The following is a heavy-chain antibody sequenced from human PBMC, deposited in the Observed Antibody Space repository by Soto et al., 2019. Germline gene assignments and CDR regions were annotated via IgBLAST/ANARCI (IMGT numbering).Heavy chain of an antibody. Sequence: QVQLRESGPGLVKPSETLSLTCTISGGSLSNYYWSWIRQTPGKGLEWIGYVHYSGSINYNPSLQSRVTRSVDTSKNEFSLRLGSVTAADTAVYFCAKGRKDSKACFDAWCQGTLVTVSS. CDR3: AKGRKDSKACFDA. CDR1: GGSLSNYY. J-gene: IGHJ5*02. CDR2: VHYSGSI. D-gene: IGHD5-18*01. V-gene: IGHV4-59*01.